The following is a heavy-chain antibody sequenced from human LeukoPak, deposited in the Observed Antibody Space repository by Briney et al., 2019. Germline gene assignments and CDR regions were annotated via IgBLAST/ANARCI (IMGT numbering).Heavy chain of an antibody. CDR2: IYYTGST. V-gene: IGHV4-59*08. CDR3: ARRDNSGWNYFDY. D-gene: IGHD3-22*01. Sequence: SETLSLTCTVSGGSISSYYWSWIRQPPGKGLERIGYIYYTGSTNYNPSLKSRVTISVDTSKNQFSLKLSSVTAADTAVYYCARRDNSGWNYFDYWGQGTLVTVSS. J-gene: IGHJ4*02. CDR1: GGSISSYY.